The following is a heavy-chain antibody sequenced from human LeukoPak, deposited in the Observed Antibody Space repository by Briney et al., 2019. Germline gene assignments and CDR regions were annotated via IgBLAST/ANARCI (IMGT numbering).Heavy chain of an antibody. CDR2: MYYSGST. J-gene: IGHJ5*02. Sequence: SETLSLTCSVSGGSISSGGYSWSWIRQPPGKGLEWIGYMYYSGSTYYNTPLKSRVTISIDTTKNQFSLKLSSVTAADTAVYYCARDNAYYGSGRNNWFDRWGQGTLVTVSS. CDR3: ARDNAYYGSGRNNWFDR. CDR1: GGSISSGGYS. V-gene: IGHV4-30-4*07. D-gene: IGHD3-10*01.